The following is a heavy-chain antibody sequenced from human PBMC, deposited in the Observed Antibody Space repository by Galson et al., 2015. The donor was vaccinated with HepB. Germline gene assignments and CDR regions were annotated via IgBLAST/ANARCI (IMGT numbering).Heavy chain of an antibody. Sequence: SLRLSCAASGVTFSSYAMSWVRQAPGKGLEWVSAISGSGGSTYYADSVKGRFTISRDNSKNTLYLQMNSLRAEDTAVYYCAKTEDTTTVTLRLGPFDYWGQGTLVTASS. V-gene: IGHV3-23*01. D-gene: IGHD4-17*01. J-gene: IGHJ4*02. CDR2: ISGSGGST. CDR3: AKTEDTTTVTLRLGPFDY. CDR1: GVTFSSYA.